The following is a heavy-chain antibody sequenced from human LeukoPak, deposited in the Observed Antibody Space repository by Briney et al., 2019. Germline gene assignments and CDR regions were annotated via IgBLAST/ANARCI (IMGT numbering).Heavy chain of an antibody. J-gene: IGHJ4*02. D-gene: IGHD3-10*01. Sequence: SQTLSLTCAISGDSVSSNSAAWNWIRQSPSRGLEWLGRTYYRSKWYNDYAVSVKSRITINPDTSKNQFSLKLSSVTAADTAVYYCARRYYGSGSYDYWGQGTLVTVSS. CDR1: GDSVSSNSAA. CDR3: ARRYYGSGSYDY. CDR2: TYYRSKWYN. V-gene: IGHV6-1*01.